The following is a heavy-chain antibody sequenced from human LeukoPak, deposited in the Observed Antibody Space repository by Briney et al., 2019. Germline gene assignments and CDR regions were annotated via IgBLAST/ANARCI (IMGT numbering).Heavy chain of an antibody. Sequence: SETLSLTCTVSGDSMSSYYWSWLRQPPGKGLEWIGEINHSGSTNYNPSLKSRVTISVDTSKNQFSLKLSSVTAADTAVYYCARTPRRYIYKAFDIWGQGTMVTVSS. CDR3: ARTPRRYIYKAFDI. D-gene: IGHD5-18*01. CDR1: GDSMSSYY. V-gene: IGHV4-34*01. J-gene: IGHJ3*02. CDR2: INHSGST.